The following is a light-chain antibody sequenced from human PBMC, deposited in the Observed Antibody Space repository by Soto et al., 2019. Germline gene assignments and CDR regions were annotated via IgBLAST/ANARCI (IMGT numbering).Light chain of an antibody. CDR3: QQYNDYSWT. CDR2: KES. CDR1: QSIGVW. Sequence: IQMTQSPSTLSASVGDRVAITCRASQSIGVWLAWYQQKPGKAPRFLIYKESSLESGVPSRFSGSGTGTEFTLTISSLQPDDFATYYCQQYNDYSWTFGQGTQVEMK. J-gene: IGKJ1*01. V-gene: IGKV1-5*03.